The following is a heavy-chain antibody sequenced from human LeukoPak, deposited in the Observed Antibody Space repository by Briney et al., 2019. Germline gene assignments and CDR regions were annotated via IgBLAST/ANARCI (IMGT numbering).Heavy chain of an antibody. CDR2: ISSSSSTI. V-gene: IGHV3-48*02. CDR3: ARAYSSSSGRDAFDS. J-gene: IGHJ3*02. Sequence: PGGSLRFSRAASGFTFNSYNMNWVRQAPGKGLEWVSYISSSSSTIYYADSVKGRFTISRDSAKTSLFLQMNSLRDEDTAVYYCARAYSSSSGRDAFDSWGLGTLVTVSS. CDR1: GFTFNSYN. D-gene: IGHD6-6*01.